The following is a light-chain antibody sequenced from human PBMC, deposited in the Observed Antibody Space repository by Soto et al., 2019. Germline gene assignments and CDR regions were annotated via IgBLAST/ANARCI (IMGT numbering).Light chain of an antibody. J-gene: IGLJ1*01. Sequence: QSALTQPASVSGSPGQSITISCTETSSDVGSYNLVSWYQHHPGKAPKLLIYEGSKRPSGVSNRFSGSRSDNTASLTISGLQPEDEADYYCCSYAGTLYVFGTGTKVTVL. CDR2: EGS. V-gene: IGLV2-23*01. CDR3: CSYAGTLYV. CDR1: SSDVGSYNL.